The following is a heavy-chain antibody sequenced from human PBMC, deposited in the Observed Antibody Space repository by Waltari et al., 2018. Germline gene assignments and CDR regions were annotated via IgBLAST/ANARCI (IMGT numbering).Heavy chain of an antibody. CDR1: GFTFRDYY. J-gene: IGHJ4*02. CDR2: IRGGGGTI. D-gene: IGHD6-13*01. V-gene: IGHV3-11*04. CDR3: ARPAAAATGDFDY. Sequence: QVQLVESGGGLVKPGGSLRLSCAASGFTFRDYYMSWIRQAPGKGLEGGVYIRGGGGTITDAGSGKGRFASSRDNAKNSLYLQITSLRAEDTAVYYCARPAAAATGDFDYWGQGTLVTVSS.